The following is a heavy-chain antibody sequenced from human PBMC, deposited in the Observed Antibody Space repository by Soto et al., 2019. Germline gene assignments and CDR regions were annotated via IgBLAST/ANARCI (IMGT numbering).Heavy chain of an antibody. V-gene: IGHV2-5*02. Sequence: QITLKESGPTLVKPTQTLTLTCTFSGFSLTTSGVGVGWIRQPPGKALEWLALIYWDDDKRYSPSLKTRVTITKDTYKNQMVLTITTIYPANATTHYRARLREDYCSCWPHYLGQGTLVTVSS. CDR1: GFSLTTSGVG. D-gene: IGHD6-19*01. J-gene: IGHJ4*02. CDR3: ARLREDYCSCWPHY. CDR2: IYWDDDK.